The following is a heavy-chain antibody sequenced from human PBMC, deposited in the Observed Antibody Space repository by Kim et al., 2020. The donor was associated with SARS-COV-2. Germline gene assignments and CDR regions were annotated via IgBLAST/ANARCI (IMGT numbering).Heavy chain of an antibody. J-gene: IGHJ4*02. D-gene: IGHD3-3*01. Sequence: KGRVTISRDNAKNSQYLQMNSLRAEDTAVYYCARWGYYDFWSGYPYYFDYWGQGTLVTVSS. V-gene: IGHV3-11*06. CDR3: ARWGYYDFWSGYPYYFDY.